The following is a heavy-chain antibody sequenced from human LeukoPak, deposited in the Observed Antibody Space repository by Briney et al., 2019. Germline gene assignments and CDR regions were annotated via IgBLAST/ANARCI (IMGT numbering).Heavy chain of an antibody. J-gene: IGHJ4*02. CDR1: GFTVSSNY. Sequence: AGSLRLSCAASGFTVSSNYMSWVRQAPGKGLEWVSVIYNDGSTLYTDSVRGRFTVSRENSKNTLYLQMNSLRAEDTAVYYCARGYSSPDYWGQGTLVTVSS. CDR3: ARGYSSPDY. CDR2: IYNDGST. D-gene: IGHD6-13*01. V-gene: IGHV3-66*01.